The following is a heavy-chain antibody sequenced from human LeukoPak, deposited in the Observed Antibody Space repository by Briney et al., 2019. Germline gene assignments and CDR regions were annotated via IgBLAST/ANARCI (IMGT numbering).Heavy chain of an antibody. V-gene: IGHV3-48*04. CDR3: ARDYSSVYYDY. CDR1: GFTFSSYS. CDR2: ITSISSTI. Sequence: GGSLRLSCAASGFTFSSYSMNWVRQAPGKGLEWVSYITSISSTIYYADSVKGRFTISRDNAKNSLYLQMNSLRAEDTAAYYCARDYSSVYYDYWGQGTLVTVSS. D-gene: IGHD6-19*01. J-gene: IGHJ4*02.